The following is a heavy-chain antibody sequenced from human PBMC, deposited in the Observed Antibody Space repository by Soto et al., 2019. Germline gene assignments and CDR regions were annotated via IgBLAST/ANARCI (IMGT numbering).Heavy chain of an antibody. CDR1: GFTFSSYA. Sequence: GGSLRLSCAASGFTFSSYAMSWVRQAPGKGLEWVSAISGSGGSTYYADSVKGRFTISRDHSKNTLYLQMNSLRAEDTAVYYCAKSELWFGGAYYFDYWGQRTLVTVSS. V-gene: IGHV3-23*01. CDR3: AKSELWFGGAYYFDY. D-gene: IGHD3-10*01. CDR2: ISGSGGST. J-gene: IGHJ4*02.